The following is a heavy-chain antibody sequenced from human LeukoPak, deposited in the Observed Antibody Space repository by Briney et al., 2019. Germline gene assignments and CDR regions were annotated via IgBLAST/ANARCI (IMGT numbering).Heavy chain of an antibody. CDR1: GNNFSNYW. Sequence: GEPLKISCQDSGNNFSNYWISWVRQMPGKGLEWMAIIYATDSDTRYSPSFQGQVTISVDKSISSVYLQWSSLKASDTAMYYCARHLRGLDLWGQGTLVTVSS. CDR3: ARHLRGLDL. V-gene: IGHV5-51*01. D-gene: IGHD3-10*01. CDR2: IYATDSDT. J-gene: IGHJ5*02.